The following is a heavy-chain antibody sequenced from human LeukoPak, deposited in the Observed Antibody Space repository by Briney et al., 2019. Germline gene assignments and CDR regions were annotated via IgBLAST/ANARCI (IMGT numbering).Heavy chain of an antibody. CDR2: INPNSGGT. V-gene: IGHV1-2*02. J-gene: IGHJ6*03. CDR1: GYTFTSYY. D-gene: IGHD4-17*01. CDR3: ARAAQRTVTTEWRGYYYMDV. Sequence: ASVKVSCKASGYTFTSYYMHWVRQAPGQGLEWMGWINPNSGGTNYAQKFQGRVTMTRDTSISTAYMELSRLRSDDTAVYYCARAAQRTVTTEWRGYYYMDVWGKGTTVTVSS.